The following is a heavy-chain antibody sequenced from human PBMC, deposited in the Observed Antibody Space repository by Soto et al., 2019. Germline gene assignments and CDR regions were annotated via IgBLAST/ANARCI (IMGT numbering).Heavy chain of an antibody. CDR3: ARQTTVTTFWWFGP. CDR2: IYYSGST. V-gene: IGHV4-39*01. Sequence: PSETLSLTCTVSGGSISSSSYYWGWIRQPPGKGLEWIGSIYYSGSTYYNPSLKSRITISVDTSKNQFSLKLSSVTAADTAVYYCARQTTVTTFWWFGPWGQGTLVTVSS. J-gene: IGHJ5*02. CDR1: GGSISSSSYY. D-gene: IGHD4-17*01.